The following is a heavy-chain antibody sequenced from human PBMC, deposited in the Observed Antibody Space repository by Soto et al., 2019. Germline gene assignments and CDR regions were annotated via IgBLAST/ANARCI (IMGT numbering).Heavy chain of an antibody. J-gene: IGHJ4*02. CDR3: SKSRVLGEGTPIVVLPAAPPPFDY. D-gene: IGHD2-2*01. V-gene: IGHV1-69*06. Sequence: QVQLVQSGAEVKKPGSSVKVSCKASGGTFSSYAISWVRQAPGQGLEWMGGIIPIFGTANYAQKFQGRVTVTADKSTGTAYVEPSRLRAEDTGVYYCSKSRVLGEGTPIVVLPAAPPPFDYWGQGTLVTVSS. CDR1: GGTFSSYA. CDR2: IIPIFGTA.